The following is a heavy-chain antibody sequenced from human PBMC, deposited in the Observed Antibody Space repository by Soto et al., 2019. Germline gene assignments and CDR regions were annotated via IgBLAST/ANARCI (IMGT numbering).Heavy chain of an antibody. CDR2: IHYSGTT. CDR1: GVSINTADYF. V-gene: IGHV4-39*01. J-gene: IGHJ6*02. CDR3: ARHARAVSIFPPAGAVDV. Sequence: PSETLSLTCTVSGVSINTADYFWGWIRQSPGQGLEWIASIHYSGTTHYSPSLQGRIIISVDTSESQFSLELDSVTAADTAVYYCARHARAVSIFPPAGAVDVWGQGPTGSLS. D-gene: IGHD3-3*02.